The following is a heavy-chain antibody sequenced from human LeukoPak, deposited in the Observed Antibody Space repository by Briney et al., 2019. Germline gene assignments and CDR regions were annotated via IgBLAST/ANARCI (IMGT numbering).Heavy chain of an antibody. CDR2: IYTSGGT. D-gene: IGHD5-12*01. CDR3: ARVVVSGSFDY. Sequence: SETLSLTCTVSGGSISSYYWSWIRQPAGKGLDWIGRIYTSGGTNYNPSLKSRVTMSVDTSKNQFSLKLSSVTAADTAVYYCARVVVSGSFDYWGQGTLVTVSS. J-gene: IGHJ4*02. CDR1: GGSISSYY. V-gene: IGHV4-4*07.